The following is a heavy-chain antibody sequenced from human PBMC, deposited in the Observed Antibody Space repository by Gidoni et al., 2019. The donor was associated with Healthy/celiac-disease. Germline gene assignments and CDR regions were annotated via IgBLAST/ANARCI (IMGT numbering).Heavy chain of an antibody. J-gene: IGHJ6*02. V-gene: IGHV3-33*01. Sequence: QVQLVESGGGVVQPGRSLRLSCAASGFAFSRYGMHGGRRAPGKGVEWGAVIWYDGSNKYYADSVKGRFTISRDNSKNTLYLQMNSRRAEDTAVYYCARDQYSSGWNYGMDVWGQGTTVTVSS. CDR1: GFAFSRYG. CDR2: IWYDGSNK. D-gene: IGHD6-19*01. CDR3: ARDQYSSGWNYGMDV.